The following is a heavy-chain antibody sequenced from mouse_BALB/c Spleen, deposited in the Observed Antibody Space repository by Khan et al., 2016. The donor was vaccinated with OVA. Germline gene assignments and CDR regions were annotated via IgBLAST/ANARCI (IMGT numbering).Heavy chain of an antibody. CDR3: ARLAYYYNSEGFAY. CDR2: ISSGGHYT. Sequence: EVELVESGGDLVKPGGSLKLSCAASGFTFSTYGMSWVRQTPDMRLEWVATISSGGHYTYYPDSVKGRFTISRDNAKNTLYLQMSSLKSEDTAVYYCARLAYYYNSEGFAYWGQGTLVTVSA. D-gene: IGHD1-1*01. J-gene: IGHJ3*01. CDR1: GFTFSTYG. V-gene: IGHV5-6*01.